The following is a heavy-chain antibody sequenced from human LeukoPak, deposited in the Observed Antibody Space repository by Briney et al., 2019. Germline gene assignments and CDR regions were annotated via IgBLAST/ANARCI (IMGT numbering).Heavy chain of an antibody. J-gene: IGHJ6*03. D-gene: IGHD5-18*01. CDR2: IKQDGSEK. Sequence: PGGSLRLSCVASGFTFSSYSMNWVRQAPGEGLEWVANIKQDGSEKYYVDSVKGRFTISRDNAKNSLYLQMNSLRAEDTAVYYCARDRLQLWLGGRDYYYMDVWGKGTTVTVSS. V-gene: IGHV3-7*01. CDR1: GFTFSSYS. CDR3: ARDRLQLWLGGRDYYYMDV.